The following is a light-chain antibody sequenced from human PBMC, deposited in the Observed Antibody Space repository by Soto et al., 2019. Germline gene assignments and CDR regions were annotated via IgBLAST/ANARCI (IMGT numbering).Light chain of an antibody. V-gene: IGLV2-8*01. CDR1: SSDVGGYNF. CDR2: GVS. CDR3: STYAGYDNFV. J-gene: IGLJ1*01. Sequence: QSVLTQPPSASGSPGQSVTISCTGTSSDVGGYNFVSWYQQHPGKAPKLIIYGVSRRPSGVPDRFSGSKSGNSASLTVSGLQTEDEGDYFCSTYAGYDNFVFGTATKLTVL.